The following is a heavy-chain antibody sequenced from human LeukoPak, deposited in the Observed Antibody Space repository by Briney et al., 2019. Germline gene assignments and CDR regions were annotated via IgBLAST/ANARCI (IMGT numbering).Heavy chain of an antibody. CDR3: ARFKGLSSDWYGWIDS. CDR1: GLTVSGIF. D-gene: IGHD6-19*01. Sequence: PGGSLRLSCAASGLTVSGIFMTWVRQAPGKGLDCVSVIYATGKTYHADSVRGRFTISRDNSKNTLDLQMNNLRAEDTAVYYCARFKGLSSDWYGWIDSWGQGTQVTVSS. V-gene: IGHV3-53*01. CDR2: IYATGKT. J-gene: IGHJ4*02.